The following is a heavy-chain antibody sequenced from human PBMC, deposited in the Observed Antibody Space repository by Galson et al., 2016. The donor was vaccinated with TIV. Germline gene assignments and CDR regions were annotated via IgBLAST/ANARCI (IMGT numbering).Heavy chain of an antibody. D-gene: IGHD3-22*01. CDR3: ARSDATSGYYYYFDY. J-gene: IGHJ4*02. Sequence: SVKVSCKASGYTFTNYAIHWVRQAPGQRLEWMGWIDAGHGYTKYSQRFQGRVTFTRDTSASTAYMELSSLRSEDTAVFYCARSDATSGYYYYFDYWGQGTLVTVSS. CDR1: GYTFTNYA. V-gene: IGHV1-3*01. CDR2: IDAGHGYT.